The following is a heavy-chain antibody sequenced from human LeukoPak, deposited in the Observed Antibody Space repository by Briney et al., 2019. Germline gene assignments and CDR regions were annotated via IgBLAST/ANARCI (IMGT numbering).Heavy chain of an antibody. CDR2: ISSSGSTI. D-gene: IGHD1-26*01. CDR1: GFTFSSYA. V-gene: IGHV3-48*03. Sequence: SGRSLRLSCAASGFTFSSYAMHWVRQAPGKGLEWVSYISSSGSTIYYADSVKGRFTISRDNAKNSLYLQMNSLRAENTAVYYCARDAGATPYFDYWGQGTLVTVSS. J-gene: IGHJ4*02. CDR3: ARDAGATPYFDY.